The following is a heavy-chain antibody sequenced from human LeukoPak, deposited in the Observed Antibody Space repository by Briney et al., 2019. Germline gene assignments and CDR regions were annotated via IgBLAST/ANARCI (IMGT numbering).Heavy chain of an antibody. D-gene: IGHD3-10*01. CDR1: GFTFSSYG. J-gene: IGHJ4*02. V-gene: IGHV3-30*02. Sequence: GGSLRLSCAASGFTFSSYGMHWVRQAPGKGLEWVAVIWYDGSNKYYADSVKGRFTISRDNSKNTLYLQMNSLRAEDTAVYYCAKVYYYGSGSYWGSQYYFDYWGQGTLVTVSS. CDR3: AKVYYYGSGSYWGSQYYFDY. CDR2: IWYDGSNK.